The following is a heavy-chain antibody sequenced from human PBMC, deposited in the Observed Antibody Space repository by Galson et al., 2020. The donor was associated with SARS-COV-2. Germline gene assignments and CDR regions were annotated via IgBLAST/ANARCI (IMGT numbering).Heavy chain of an antibody. CDR2: IYSGGST. J-gene: IGHJ3*02. Sequence: GGSLRLSCAASGFTVSSNYMSWVRQAPGKGLEWVSVIYSGGSTYYADSVKGRFTISRDNSKNTLYLQMNSLRAEDTAVYYCAVIAAAGLVLGAFDIWGQGTMVTVSS. CDR1: GFTVSSNY. V-gene: IGHV3-53*01. CDR3: AVIAAAGLVLGAFDI. D-gene: IGHD6-13*01.